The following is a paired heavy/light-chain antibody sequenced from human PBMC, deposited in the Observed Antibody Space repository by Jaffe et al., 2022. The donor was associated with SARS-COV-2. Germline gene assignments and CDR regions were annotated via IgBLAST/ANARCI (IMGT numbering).Light chain of an antibody. Sequence: QSALTQPASVSESLGQSITISCTGTSSDVGAYDYVSWYQQHPNKAPKLLIFGVSSRPSGVPNRFSGSKSGNTASLIISGLQPEDEADYYCTSYVGSSTYVFGTGTKVTVL. CDR1: SSDVGAYDY. CDR3: TSYVGSSTYV. J-gene: IGLJ1*01. V-gene: IGLV2-14*03. CDR2: GVS.
Heavy chain of an antibody. CDR1: GYTFSNYY. CDR2: INPSGGHT. D-gene: IGHD1-26*01. V-gene: IGHV1-46*01. CDR3: ARDSLGWEFLH. J-gene: IGHJ4*02. Sequence: QVQLVQSGAEVKKPGASVKVSCKASGYTFSNYYIHWVRQAPGQGLEWMGIINPSGGHTTYAQKFQGRVTVTRDTSASTVYLELSSLRSDDTAVYYCARDSLGWEFLHWGQGTLVTVSS.